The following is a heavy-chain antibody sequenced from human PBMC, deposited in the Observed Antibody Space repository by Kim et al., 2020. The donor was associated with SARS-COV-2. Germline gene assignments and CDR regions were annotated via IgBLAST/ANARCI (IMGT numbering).Heavy chain of an antibody. J-gene: IGHJ4*02. D-gene: IGHD3-22*01. CDR1: GFTFSSYA. CDR2: ISYDGSNK. V-gene: IGHV3-30*04. Sequence: GGSLRLSCAASGFTFSSYAMHWVRQAPGKGLEWVAVISYDGSNKYYADSVKGRFTISRDNSKNTLYLQMNSLRAEDTAVYYCARESRGWDYWGQGTLVTVSS. CDR3: ARESRGWDY.